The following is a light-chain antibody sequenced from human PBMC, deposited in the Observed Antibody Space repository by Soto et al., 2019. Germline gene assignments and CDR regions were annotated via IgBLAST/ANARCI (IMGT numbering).Light chain of an antibody. V-gene: IGKV3-20*01. J-gene: IGKJ4*01. Sequence: EIVLTQSPGTLSLSPGETATLSCRSSQSVISSYLAWYQQKPGQPPRLLIFGTSIRATGIPDRISGSGSGTDFSLTISRLEPEDFATYYCQQGSFTLTFGGGTKLEIK. CDR2: GTS. CDR1: QSVISSY. CDR3: QQGSFTLT.